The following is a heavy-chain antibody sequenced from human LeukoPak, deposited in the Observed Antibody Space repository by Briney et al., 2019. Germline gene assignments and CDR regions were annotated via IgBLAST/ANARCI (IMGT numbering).Heavy chain of an antibody. CDR3: AGVRTVVPAAIDY. Sequence: ASVKVSCKASGYTFTGYYMHWVRQAPGQGLEWMGWINPNSGGTNYAQKFQGRVTMTRDTSISTAYMELSRLRSDDTAVYYCAGVRTVVPAAIDYWGQGTLVTVSS. V-gene: IGHV1-2*02. D-gene: IGHD2-2*01. CDR2: INPNSGGT. J-gene: IGHJ4*02. CDR1: GYTFTGYY.